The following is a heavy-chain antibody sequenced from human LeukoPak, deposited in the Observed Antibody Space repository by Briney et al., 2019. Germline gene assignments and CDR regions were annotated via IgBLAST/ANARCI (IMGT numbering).Heavy chain of an antibody. CDR2: ISYDGSNK. D-gene: IGHD2-15*01. V-gene: IGHV3-30-3*01. CDR1: GFTFSSYA. Sequence: GRSLRLSCAASGFTFSSYAMHWVRQAPGKGLEWVAVISYDGSNKYYADSVKGRFTISRDNSKNTLYLQMNSLRAEDTAVYYCARRQYCSGGSCSQVNFDYWAREPWSPPPQ. CDR3: ARRQYCSGGSCSQVNFDY. J-gene: IGHJ4*02.